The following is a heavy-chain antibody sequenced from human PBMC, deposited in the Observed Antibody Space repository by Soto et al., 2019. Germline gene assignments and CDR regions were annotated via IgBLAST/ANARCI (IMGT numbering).Heavy chain of an antibody. Sequence: PSETLALTCTVSGASISSGGYYLGWIRQHPGKGLEWIVYIYYSGSTYYNPSLKSRVTISVDTSKNQFSLKLSSVTAADTAVYYCARGLSPRGYSGYVCDYWGQGTLVTVSS. D-gene: IGHD5-12*01. CDR2: IYYSGST. V-gene: IGHV4-31*03. CDR1: GASISSGGYY. J-gene: IGHJ4*02. CDR3: ARGLSPRGYSGYVCDY.